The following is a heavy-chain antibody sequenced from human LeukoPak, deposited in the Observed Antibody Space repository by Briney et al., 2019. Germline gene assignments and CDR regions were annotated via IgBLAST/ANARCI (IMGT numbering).Heavy chain of an antibody. V-gene: IGHV3-23*01. CDR2: IRGSGGGT. CDR1: GFTFNSYA. J-gene: IGHJ4*02. D-gene: IGHD6-19*01. Sequence: HPGGSLRLSCAASGFTFNSYAMSWVRQAPGKGLEWVPAIRGSGGGTYYADSVKGRFTISRDNSKNTLYLQMNSLRDEDTALYYCAKAGIGVVGYFDYWGQGTLVTVSS. CDR3: AKAGIGVVGYFDY.